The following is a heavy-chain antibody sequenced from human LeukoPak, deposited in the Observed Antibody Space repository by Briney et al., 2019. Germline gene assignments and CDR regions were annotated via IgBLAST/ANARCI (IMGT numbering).Heavy chain of an antibody. V-gene: IGHV5-51*01. CDR3: ATATIFGVVMPLFDY. D-gene: IGHD3-3*01. CDR1: GYSFTSYW. CDR2: IYPGDSDT. J-gene: IGHJ4*02. Sequence: GESLKISCKGSGYSFTSYWIGWVRQMPGKGLEWMGIIYPGDSDTRYSPSFQGQVTISADKSISTAYLQWSSLKASDTAMYYCATATIFGVVMPLFDYWGQGTLVTVSS.